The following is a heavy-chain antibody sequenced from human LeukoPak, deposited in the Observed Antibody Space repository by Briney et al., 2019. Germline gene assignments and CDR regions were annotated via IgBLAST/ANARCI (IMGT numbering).Heavy chain of an antibody. D-gene: IGHD4-11*01. Sequence: PSETLSLTCTVSGGSISSGDYYWSWLRQPPGKGLEWIGYIYYSGSSYHNPSLKSRVTISVDTSKNQFSLKLSSVTAADTAVYYCAREVLYSNYFDYWGQGTLVTVSS. CDR2: IYYSGSS. V-gene: IGHV4-30-4*08. CDR3: AREVLYSNYFDY. CDR1: GGSISSGDYY. J-gene: IGHJ4*02.